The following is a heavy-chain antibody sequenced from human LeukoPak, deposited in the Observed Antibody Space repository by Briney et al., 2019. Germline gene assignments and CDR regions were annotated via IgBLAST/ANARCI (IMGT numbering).Heavy chain of an antibody. CDR2: IYYSGST. D-gene: IGHD3-22*01. Sequence: PSETLSLTCTVSGDFITAYYWSWIRQPPGKGLEWIGYIYYSGSTNYNPSLKSRVTISVDTSKNQFSLKLSSVTAADTAVYYCAREGYYYDSSGYYVYWGQGTLVTVSS. V-gene: IGHV4-59*01. CDR1: GDFITAYY. J-gene: IGHJ4*02. CDR3: AREGYYYDSSGYYVY.